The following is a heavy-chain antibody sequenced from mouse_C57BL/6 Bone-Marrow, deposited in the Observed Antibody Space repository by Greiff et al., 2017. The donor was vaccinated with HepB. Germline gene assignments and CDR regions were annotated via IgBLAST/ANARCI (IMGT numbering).Heavy chain of an antibody. CDR1: GFTFSDYY. CDR2: INYDGSST. D-gene: IGHD2-4*01. Sequence: EVQLVESEGGLVQPGSSMKLSCTASGFTFSDYYMAWVRQVPEKGLEWVANINYDGSSTYYLDSLKSRFIISRDNAKNILYLQMSSLKSEDTATYYCARGGFNYDGYAMDYWGQGTSVTVSS. J-gene: IGHJ4*01. V-gene: IGHV5-16*01. CDR3: ARGGFNYDGYAMDY.